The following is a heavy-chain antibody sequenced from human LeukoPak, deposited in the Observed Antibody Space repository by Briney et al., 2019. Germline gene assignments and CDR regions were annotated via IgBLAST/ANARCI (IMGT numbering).Heavy chain of an antibody. V-gene: IGHV7-4-1*02. CDR1: GYTFTRYA. CDR3: AREDFWTGYSVGY. D-gene: IGHD3/OR15-3a*01. Sequence: GASVKVSCKSSGYTFTRYAMNWVRQAPGQGLEWMGWIDTHTGNPTHAQGFTGRFVFSLDTSVSTTYLQISSLKAEDTAVYFCAREDFWTGYSVGYWGQGTLVTVSS. CDR2: IDTHTGNP. J-gene: IGHJ4*02.